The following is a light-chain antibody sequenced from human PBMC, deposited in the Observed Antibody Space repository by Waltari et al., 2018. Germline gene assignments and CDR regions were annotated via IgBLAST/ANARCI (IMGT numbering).Light chain of an antibody. J-gene: IGKJ2*01. CDR1: QNINSW. CDR3: QQYHTFYT. CDR2: KTS. V-gene: IGKV1-5*03. Sequence: DIQMTQSPSTLSASVGDRVTITCRASQNINSWLAWYQQKPGKAPKLLTYKTSILEGGVPSRFSGVGSETEFTLTISSLQPDDFATYYCQQYHTFYTFGQGTKLEIK.